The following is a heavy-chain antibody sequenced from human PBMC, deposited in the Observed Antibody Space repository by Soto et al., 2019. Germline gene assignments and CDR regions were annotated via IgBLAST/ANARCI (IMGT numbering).Heavy chain of an antibody. Sequence: GGSLRLSCAASGFTFSSYAMSWVRQAPGKGLEWVSAISGSGSSTYYADSVKGRFTISRDNSKNTLYLQMNSLRAEDTAVYYCAKDLGLDYGDYVDYWGQGTLVTVSS. CDR2: ISGSGSST. V-gene: IGHV3-23*01. CDR3: AKDLGLDYGDYVDY. J-gene: IGHJ4*02. CDR1: GFTFSSYA. D-gene: IGHD4-17*01.